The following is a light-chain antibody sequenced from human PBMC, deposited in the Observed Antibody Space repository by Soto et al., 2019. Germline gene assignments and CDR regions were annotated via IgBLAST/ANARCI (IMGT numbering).Light chain of an antibody. V-gene: IGKV4-1*01. CDR3: QQYSSSPIT. J-gene: IGKJ5*01. Sequence: DIVMTQSPDSLAVSLGERATINCKSSQSVLYSFNNKNYLAWYQHKAGQPPKLLIYWASTRESGVPDRFSGSGSGTDFTLTISSLQAEDVAVYYCQQYSSSPITFGQGTRLEIK. CDR2: WAS. CDR1: QSVLYSFNNKNY.